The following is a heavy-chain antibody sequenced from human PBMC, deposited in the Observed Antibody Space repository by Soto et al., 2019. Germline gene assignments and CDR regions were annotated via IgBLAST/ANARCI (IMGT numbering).Heavy chain of an antibody. Sequence: PGGSLRLSCAASGFTFNTYGMHWVRQAPGKGLEWVAVISYDGSNKYYADSVKGRFTISRDNSKNTLYLQMNSLRPEDTAVYYCVKDRSRAIAGVYYYYYGMDVWGHGTTVTVSS. CDR3: VKDRSRAIAGVYYYYYGMDV. D-gene: IGHD6-19*01. CDR2: ISYDGSNK. V-gene: IGHV3-30*18. CDR1: GFTFNTYG. J-gene: IGHJ6*02.